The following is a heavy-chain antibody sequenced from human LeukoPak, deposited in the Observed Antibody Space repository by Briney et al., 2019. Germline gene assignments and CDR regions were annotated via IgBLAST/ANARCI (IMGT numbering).Heavy chain of an antibody. J-gene: IGHJ4*02. CDR3: ARLLRTGTPFDY. CDR2: TGFSDT. Sequence: GESLKISCQGSGYRFSNYWIGWVRQMPGKGLEWMGVTGFSDTRYNPSFRGQVTISADKSINTAYLQWSSLKASDTAIYYCARLLRTGTPFDYWGQGTLVTVSS. CDR1: GYRFSNYW. D-gene: IGHD3/OR15-3a*01. V-gene: IGHV5-51*01.